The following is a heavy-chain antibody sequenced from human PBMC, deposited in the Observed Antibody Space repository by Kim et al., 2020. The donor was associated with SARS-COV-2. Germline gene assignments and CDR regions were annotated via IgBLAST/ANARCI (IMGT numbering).Heavy chain of an antibody. V-gene: IGHV4-59*01. CDR3: ARDSPPSFDY. Sequence: STNSNPSLTSRVALSVDTTKNQFALKLSSVTAADTAVYYCARDSPPSFDYWGQGTLVTVSS. CDR2: ST. J-gene: IGHJ4*02.